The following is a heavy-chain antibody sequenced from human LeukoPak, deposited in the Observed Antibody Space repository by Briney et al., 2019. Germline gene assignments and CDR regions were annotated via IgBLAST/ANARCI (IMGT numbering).Heavy chain of an antibody. V-gene: IGHV4-4*02. CDR2: VNLQGST. Sequence: SETLSLTCGVSGGSVTNTNYWTWVRQPPGKGLEWIGEVNLQGSTNYNPSLMGRVAISVDKSENHISLQLTSVTAADTAVYYCAREGGPYRPLDYSGQGTLVTVSS. CDR1: GGSVTNTNY. J-gene: IGHJ4*02. CDR3: AREGGPYRPLDY.